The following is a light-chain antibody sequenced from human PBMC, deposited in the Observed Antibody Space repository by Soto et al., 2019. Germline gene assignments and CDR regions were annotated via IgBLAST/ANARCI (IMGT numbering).Light chain of an antibody. J-gene: IGLJ3*02. CDR3: AAWDNSLNGWV. V-gene: IGLV1-47*01. CDR1: NYNIGSNS. CDR2: LNT. Sequence: QSVLTQSPSASGTPGQRVTISCSGVNYNIGSNSVYWYQQFPGTAPKVLIFLNTQRPSGVPDRFSGSKSGTSASLAISGLRSEDEAEYYCAAWDNSLNGWVFGGGTKLTVL.